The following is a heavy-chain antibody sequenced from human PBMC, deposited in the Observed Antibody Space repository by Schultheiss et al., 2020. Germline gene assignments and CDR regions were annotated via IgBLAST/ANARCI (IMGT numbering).Heavy chain of an antibody. CDR2: ICGSGGST. Sequence: CGSMRLSCAASGFTFSSYAMSWVRQAPGKGLEWVSAICGSGGSTYYADSVKGRFTISRDDSKNTLYLQMDSLRAEDTAVYYCAKGLSSGGSCYSPSDYWGQGTLVTVSS. D-gene: IGHD2-15*01. V-gene: IGHV3-23*01. J-gene: IGHJ4*02. CDR1: GFTFSSYA. CDR3: AKGLSSGGSCYSPSDY.